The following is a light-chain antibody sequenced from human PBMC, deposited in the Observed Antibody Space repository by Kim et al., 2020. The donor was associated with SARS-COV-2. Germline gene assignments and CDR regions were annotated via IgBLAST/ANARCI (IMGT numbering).Light chain of an antibody. J-gene: IGLJ1*01. CDR1: SDDVGGYDS. V-gene: IGLV2-14*04. CDR2: DVD. Sequence: GQSITISGAGTSDDVGGYDSVAWYQQHPGRAPNLMIDDVDHRPSGISNRFSGSRSGNTASLTISRLQSEDEADYYCNSYTLSGTLVFGTGTKVTVL. CDR3: NSYTLSGTLV.